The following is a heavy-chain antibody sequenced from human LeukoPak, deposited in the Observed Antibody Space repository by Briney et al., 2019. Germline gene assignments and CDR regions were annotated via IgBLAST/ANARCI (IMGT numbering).Heavy chain of an antibody. CDR1: GGSFSGYY. D-gene: IGHD3-10*01. CDR2: INHSGSN. Sequence: SETLSLTCAVYGGSFSGYYWSWIRQPPGKGLEWIGEINHSGSNNYNPSLKSRVTISVDTSKNQFSLKLSSVTAADTAVYYCARGLRGTFDIWGQGTMVTVSS. CDR3: ARGLRGTFDI. V-gene: IGHV4-34*01. J-gene: IGHJ3*02.